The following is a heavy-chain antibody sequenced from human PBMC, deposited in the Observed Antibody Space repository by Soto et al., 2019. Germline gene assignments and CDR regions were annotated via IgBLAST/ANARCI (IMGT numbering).Heavy chain of an antibody. CDR1: GFTFSRYW. J-gene: IGHJ6*02. V-gene: IGHV3-74*01. CDR2: IDSGGSTT. Sequence: EVQLVESGGGLVQPGGSLRLSCAASGFTFSRYWMHWVRQAPGKGLVWLSRIDSGGSTTYYADSVKGRFTISRDNDKDTVYLQMNSLRAEDTAVYYCASPYMYSSGLYFYGMDVWGHGTTVTVSS. D-gene: IGHD6-19*01. CDR3: ASPYMYSSGLYFYGMDV.